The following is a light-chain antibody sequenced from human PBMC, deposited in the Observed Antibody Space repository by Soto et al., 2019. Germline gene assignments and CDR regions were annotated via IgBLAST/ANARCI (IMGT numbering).Light chain of an antibody. CDR1: QSVSGD. CDR3: QQRSSWPPMYN. J-gene: IGKJ2*01. CDR2: DAS. Sequence: IVLTHSPATLSLSPWERATLSCRATQSVSGDLAWYQQKPGQAPRLLMYDASKRATGVPARFSGSGSGTDFTLTISSLEPEDIALYYCQQRSSWPPMYNFGQGTKVDIK. V-gene: IGKV3-11*01.